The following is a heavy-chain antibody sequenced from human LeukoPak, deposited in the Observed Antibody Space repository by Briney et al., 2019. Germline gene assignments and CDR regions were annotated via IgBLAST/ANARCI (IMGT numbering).Heavy chain of an antibody. V-gene: IGHV1-2*02. CDR1: GYTFTVYY. J-gene: IGHJ4*02. CDR2: INPNSGGT. Sequence: GASVTVSCKASGYTFTVYYMHWVRQAPGQGLEWMGLINPNSGGTDFAQKSQARVTMTRDTSISTAYMELSSLRSDDTAVYYCARSFYDNSDYFYFDYWGQGTLVTVSS. CDR3: ARSFYDNSDYFYFDY. D-gene: IGHD3-22*01.